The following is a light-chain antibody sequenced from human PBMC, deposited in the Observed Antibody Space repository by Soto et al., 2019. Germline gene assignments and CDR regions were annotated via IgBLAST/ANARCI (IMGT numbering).Light chain of an antibody. J-gene: IGKJ1*01. V-gene: IGKV3-20*01. CDR1: QRVSSNY. Sequence: ENVLTQSPGTLCLSPGERATLSCRANQRVSSNYLAWYQQMPGQAPRLLIHGASTRVSGVPDRFIGSGFGTDFNLTINRLEPEDFAVYICLQYGSAPRTFGQGKKLEVK. CDR3: LQYGSAPRT. CDR2: GAS.